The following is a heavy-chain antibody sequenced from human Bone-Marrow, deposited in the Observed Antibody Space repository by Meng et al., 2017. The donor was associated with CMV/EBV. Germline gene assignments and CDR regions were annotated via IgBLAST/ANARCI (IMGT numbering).Heavy chain of an antibody. Sequence: SCAVYGGSFSGYYWSWIRQPPGKGLEWIGEINHSGSTNYNPSLKSRVTIAVDTTKNQFSLKLSAVTAADTAVYYCARGGTMTDALPIVVVPAAPVYFDYWGQGTLVTVSS. CDR3: ARGGTMTDALPIVVVPAAPVYFDY. J-gene: IGHJ4*02. CDR2: INHSGST. CDR1: GGSFSGYY. D-gene: IGHD2-2*01. V-gene: IGHV4-34*01.